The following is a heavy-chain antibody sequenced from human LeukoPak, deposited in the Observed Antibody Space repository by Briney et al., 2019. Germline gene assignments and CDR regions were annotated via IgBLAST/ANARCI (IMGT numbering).Heavy chain of an antibody. CDR2: IYYSGST. J-gene: IGHJ4*02. V-gene: IGHV4-39*01. CDR1: GGSISSSGYY. D-gene: IGHD2-15*01. Sequence: SETLSLTCTVSGGSISSSGYYWGWIRQPPGKGLQWIGTIYYSGSTYYSPSLKSRVTISVDTSKNQFSLELSSVTAADTAVYYCARQLGYCSGGSCSFYFDYWGQGTLVTVSS. CDR3: ARQLGYCSGGSCSFYFDY.